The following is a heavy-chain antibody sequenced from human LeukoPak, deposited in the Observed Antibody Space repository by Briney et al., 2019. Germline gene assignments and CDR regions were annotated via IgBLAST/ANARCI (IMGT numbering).Heavy chain of an antibody. V-gene: IGHV3-48*01. J-gene: IGHJ5*02. CDR1: GFTFSTYS. Sequence: GGSLRLSCAASGFTFSTYSMNWVRQAPGKGLEWVSYISSSATTIYYADSVKGRFTISRDNAKNSLYLQMNSLRAEDTAVYYCARNWFDPWGQGTLVTVSS. CDR2: ISSSATTI. CDR3: ARNWFDP.